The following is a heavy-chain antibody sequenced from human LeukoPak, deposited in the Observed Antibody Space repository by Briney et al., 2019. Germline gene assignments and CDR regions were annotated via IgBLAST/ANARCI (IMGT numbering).Heavy chain of an antibody. CDR3: ADSGTDFWSGYGY. CDR2: ISSSSSTI. D-gene: IGHD3-3*01. Sequence: GSLRLSCAASGFTFSSYSMNWVRPAPGKGLEWVSYISSSSSTIYYADSVKGRFTISRDNAKNSLYLQMNSLRAEDTAVYYCADSGTDFWSGYGYWGQGTLVTVSS. CDR1: GFTFSSYS. J-gene: IGHJ4*02. V-gene: IGHV3-48*01.